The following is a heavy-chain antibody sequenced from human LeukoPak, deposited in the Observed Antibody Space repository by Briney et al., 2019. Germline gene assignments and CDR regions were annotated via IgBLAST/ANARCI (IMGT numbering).Heavy chain of an antibody. V-gene: IGHV3-23*01. J-gene: IGHJ5*02. D-gene: IGHD1-14*01. CDR1: GFTFRRHG. Sequence: GGSLRLSCVASGFTFRRHGMSWVRQAPGTGPEWVSFISIGGGTTFYAESVKGRFTISRDNSKNTLYLQMNSLRAEDTAVYYCAKVKPRTNWFDPWGQGTLVTVSS. CDR3: AKVKPRTNWFDP. CDR2: ISIGGGTT.